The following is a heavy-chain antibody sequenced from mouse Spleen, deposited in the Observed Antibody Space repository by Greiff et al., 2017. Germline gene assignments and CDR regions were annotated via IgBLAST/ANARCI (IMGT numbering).Heavy chain of an antibody. CDR3: ARNYGSSYPFAY. CDR1: GFTFSSYA. CDR2: ISSGGSYT. J-gene: IGHJ3*01. Sequence: EVKVVESGGGLVKPGGSLKLSCAASGFTFSSYAMSWVRQTPEKRLEWVATISSGGSYTYYPDSVKGRFTISRDNAKNTLYLQMSSLRSEDTAMYYCARNYGSSYPFAYWGQGTLVTVSA. D-gene: IGHD1-1*01. V-gene: IGHV5-9-1*01.